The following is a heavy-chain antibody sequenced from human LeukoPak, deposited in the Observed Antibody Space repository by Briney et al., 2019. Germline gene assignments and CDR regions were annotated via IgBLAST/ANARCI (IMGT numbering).Heavy chain of an antibody. CDR2: INPNSGGT. V-gene: IGHV1-2*02. D-gene: IGHD3-3*01. CDR1: GYTFTGYY. J-gene: IGHJ4*02. Sequence: GASVKVSCKASGYTFTGYYMHWARQAPGQGLEWMGWINPNSGGTNYAQKFQGRVTMTRDTSISTAYMELSRLRSDDTAVYYCARDFWSGSAHFDYWGQGTLVTVSS. CDR3: ARDFWSGSAHFDY.